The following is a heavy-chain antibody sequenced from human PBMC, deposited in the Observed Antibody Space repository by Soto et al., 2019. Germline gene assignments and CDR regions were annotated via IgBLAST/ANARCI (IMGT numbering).Heavy chain of an antibody. V-gene: IGHV1-18*04. CDR2: ISAYNGNT. CDR1: GYAFSDHG. D-gene: IGHD6-6*01. CDR3: ARAHRYSSSCFDA. Sequence: QVRLVLSGDELKKPGASMKVSCKASGYAFSDHGIRWVRQAPGQGLEWIGWISAYNGNTKYAQKFQGRVTMTTNAVTTKVNREVGRQTSDDTAVYYCARAHRYSSSCFDAWSQGTMITVSS. J-gene: IGHJ4*02.